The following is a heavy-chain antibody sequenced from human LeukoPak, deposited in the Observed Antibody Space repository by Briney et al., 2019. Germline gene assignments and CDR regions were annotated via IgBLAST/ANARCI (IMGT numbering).Heavy chain of an antibody. V-gene: IGHV4-39*01. J-gene: IGHJ3*02. Sequence: PSETLSLTCTVSGGSISSSSYYWGWIRQPPGKGLEWIGSIYYSGSTYYNPSLKSRVTISVDTSKNQFSLKLSSVTAADTAVYYCARRSYYYDSSGYYSDAFDIWGQGTMVTVSS. CDR3: ARRSYYYDSSGYYSDAFDI. CDR1: GGSISSSSYY. CDR2: IYYSGST. D-gene: IGHD3-22*01.